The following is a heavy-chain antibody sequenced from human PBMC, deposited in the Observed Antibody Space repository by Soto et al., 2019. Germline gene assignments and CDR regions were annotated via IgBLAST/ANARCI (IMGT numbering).Heavy chain of an antibody. Sequence: QVQLVESGGGVVQPGRSLRRSCAASGITFSSYGMHWVRQAPGKGLEWVAVISYDGRTQYYADSVKGRFTISRDNSKNTLYLQMNSLRAEDTAVYYCAKSYTSGWYWYFDYWGQGTLVTVSS. CDR1: GITFSSYG. D-gene: IGHD6-19*01. V-gene: IGHV3-30*18. CDR2: ISYDGRTQ. J-gene: IGHJ4*02. CDR3: AKSYTSGWYWYFDY.